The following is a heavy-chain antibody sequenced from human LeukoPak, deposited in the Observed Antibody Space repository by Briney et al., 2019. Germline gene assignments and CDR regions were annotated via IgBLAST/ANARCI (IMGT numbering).Heavy chain of an antibody. CDR2: IIPIFGTA. Sequence: SVKVSCKTSGGTFSSYAISWVRQAPGQGLEWMGGIIPIFGTANYAQKFQGRVTITADESTSTAYMELSSLRSEDTAVYYCARDIGSGWYYFGYWGQGTLVTVSS. CDR1: GGTFSSYA. V-gene: IGHV1-69*13. CDR3: ARDIGSGWYYFGY. J-gene: IGHJ4*02. D-gene: IGHD6-19*01.